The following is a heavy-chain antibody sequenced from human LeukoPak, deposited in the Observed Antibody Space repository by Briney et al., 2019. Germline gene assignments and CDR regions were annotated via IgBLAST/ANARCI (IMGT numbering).Heavy chain of an antibody. V-gene: IGHV3-48*01. CDR3: VIDRYSGREY. Sequence: GGSLRLSCAASGFTFSSSSMNWVRQAPGKGLEWVSYISSSSSTIYYADSVKGRFTISRDNAKNSLYLQMNSLRAEDTAVYSCVIDRYSGREYWGQGTLVTVSS. J-gene: IGHJ4*02. D-gene: IGHD5-12*01. CDR1: GFTFSSSS. CDR2: ISSSSSTI.